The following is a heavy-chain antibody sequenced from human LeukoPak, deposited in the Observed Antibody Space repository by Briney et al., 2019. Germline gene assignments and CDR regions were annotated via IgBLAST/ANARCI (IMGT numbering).Heavy chain of an antibody. CDR1: GFTFDNYA. V-gene: IGHV3-9*01. D-gene: IGHD3-10*02. Sequence: GGSLRLSCAASGFTFDNYAMHWVRQAPGKGLEWVSGISWNSGTMAYADSVKGRFTISRDNAKNSLYLQMSSLRAEDTAVYYCAELGITMIGGVWGKGTTVTISS. CDR3: AELGITMIGGV. CDR2: ISWNSGTM. J-gene: IGHJ6*04.